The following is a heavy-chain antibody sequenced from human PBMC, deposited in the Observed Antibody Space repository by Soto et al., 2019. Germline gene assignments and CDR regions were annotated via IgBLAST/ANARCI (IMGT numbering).Heavy chain of an antibody. V-gene: IGHV3-33*08. CDR3: AREDLSGSGFIDH. CDR2: IWYDSSHK. D-gene: IGHD1-26*01. CDR1: GFTLSSDA. Sequence: GGSLRLSXAASGFTLSSDAMSWVRQVPGKGLEWVAFIWYDSSHKYLADSVKGRFTISRDNSENTLYLQMNSLRAEDTAVYHCAREDLSGSGFIDHWGQGTLVTVSS. J-gene: IGHJ4*02.